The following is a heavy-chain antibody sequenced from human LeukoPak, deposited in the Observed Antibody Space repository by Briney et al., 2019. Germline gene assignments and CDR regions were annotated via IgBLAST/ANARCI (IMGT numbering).Heavy chain of an antibody. CDR3: AKDGWEGPFDY. V-gene: IGHV3-21*04. Sequence: GGSLRLSCAASGFTFSTYNMNWVRKAPGKGLEWVSSITTSSTYIYYADSVKGRFTISRDDSKNTLYLQMNSLRAEDTAVYYCAKDGWEGPFDYWGQGTLVTVSS. D-gene: IGHD1-26*01. J-gene: IGHJ4*02. CDR1: GFTFSTYN. CDR2: ITTSSTYI.